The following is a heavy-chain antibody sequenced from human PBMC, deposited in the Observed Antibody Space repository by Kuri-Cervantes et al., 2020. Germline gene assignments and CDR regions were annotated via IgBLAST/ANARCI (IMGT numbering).Heavy chain of an antibody. CDR3: ARDIYNFDY. CDR1: GFTFSSYG. V-gene: IGHV3-33*01. Sequence: GESLKISCAASGFTFSSYGMHWVRQAPGKGLEWVAVIWYDGSNKYYADSVKGRFTISRDNAKNSLFLQMNSLRDEDTAIYYCARDIYNFDYWGQGTLVTVSS. D-gene: IGHD4-11*01. J-gene: IGHJ4*02. CDR2: IWYDGSNK.